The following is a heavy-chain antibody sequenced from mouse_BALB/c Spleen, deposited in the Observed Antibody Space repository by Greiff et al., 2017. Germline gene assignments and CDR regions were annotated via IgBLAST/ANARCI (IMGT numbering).Heavy chain of an antibody. Sequence: QVQLKESGPGLVAPSQSLSITCTVSGFSLTSYGVHWVRQPPGKGLEWLGVIWAGGSTNYNSALMSRLSISKDNSKSQVFLKMNSLQTDDTAMYYCARDLPYGYRFAYWGQGTLVTVSA. CDR3: ARDLPYGYRFAY. D-gene: IGHD1-2*01. J-gene: IGHJ3*01. CDR2: IWAGGST. V-gene: IGHV2-9*02. CDR1: GFSLTSYG.